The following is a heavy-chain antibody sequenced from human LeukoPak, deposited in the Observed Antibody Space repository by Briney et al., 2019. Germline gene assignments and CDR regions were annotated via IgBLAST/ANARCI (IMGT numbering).Heavy chain of an antibody. J-gene: IGHJ4*02. CDR2: ISGSGGST. CDR3: AKGLRYSGSAGYFDY. D-gene: IGHD1-26*01. V-gene: IGHV3-23*01. CDR1: GFTFSSYA. Sequence: PGRSLRLSCAASGFTFSSYAMSWVRQAPGKGLEWVSAISGSGGSTYYADSVKGRFTISRDNSKNTLYLQMNSLRAEDTAVYYCAKGLRYSGSAGYFDYWGQGTLVTVSS.